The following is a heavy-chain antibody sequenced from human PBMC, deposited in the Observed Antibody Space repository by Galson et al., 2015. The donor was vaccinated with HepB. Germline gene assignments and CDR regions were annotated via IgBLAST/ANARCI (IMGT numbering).Heavy chain of an antibody. J-gene: IGHJ6*02. CDR2: ISYDGSNK. D-gene: IGHD2-2*01. Sequence: SLRLSCAASGFTFSSYAFHWVRQAPGKGLEWVAVISYDGSNKYYADSVKGQFTISRDNSKNTLYLQMNSLRAEDTAVYYCARAAHCSTTSCYNYYYYGMDVWGQGTTVTVSS. CDR3: ARAAHCSTTSCYNYYYYGMDV. V-gene: IGHV3-30*04. CDR1: GFTFSSYA.